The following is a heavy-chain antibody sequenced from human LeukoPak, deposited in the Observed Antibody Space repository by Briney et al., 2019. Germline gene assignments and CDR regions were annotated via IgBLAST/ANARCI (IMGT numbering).Heavy chain of an antibody. CDR3: ARARDYGDYVNWFDP. J-gene: IGHJ5*02. CDR2: INSDGSTT. D-gene: IGHD4-17*01. V-gene: IGHV3-74*01. Sequence: GGSLRLSCAASRFTFSSYWMHWVRQTPGKGLVWVSRINSDGSTTSYADSVKGRFTISRDNAKNTLYLQMSSLRAEDTAVYYCARARDYGDYVNWFDPWGQGTLVTVSS. CDR1: RFTFSSYW.